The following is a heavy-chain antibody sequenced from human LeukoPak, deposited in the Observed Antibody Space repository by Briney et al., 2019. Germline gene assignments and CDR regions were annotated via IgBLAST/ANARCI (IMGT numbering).Heavy chain of an antibody. Sequence: KPSETLSLTCTVSGGSISSSSYYWGWIRQSPGKGLEWIGNIYYSGTTYYNPSLKSRVIISVHTSKNQFSLKLSSVTAADTAVYYCARQRYLGYFDYWGQGTLVTVSS. V-gene: IGHV4-39*01. CDR3: ARQRYLGYFDY. J-gene: IGHJ4*02. CDR2: IYYSGTT. CDR1: GGSISSSSYY. D-gene: IGHD3-9*01.